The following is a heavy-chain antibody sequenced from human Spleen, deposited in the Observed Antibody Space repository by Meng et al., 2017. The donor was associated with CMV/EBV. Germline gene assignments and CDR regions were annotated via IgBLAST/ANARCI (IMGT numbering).Heavy chain of an antibody. CDR2: NYWNDDK. D-gene: IGHD2-15*01. CDR3: AHRDYCSGGTCPFDY. Sequence: QKTLKESGPTLENPTQTLTLTCTFYGYTLSTSGMGVGWIRQPPGKALVWLALNYWNDDKRYSSSLKSMLTITKNTTKHQVVLTMTNMDPVDTATYYCAHRDYCSGGTCPFDYWCQGTLVTVSS. J-gene: IGHJ4*02. CDR1: GYTLSTSGMG. V-gene: IGHV2-5*01.